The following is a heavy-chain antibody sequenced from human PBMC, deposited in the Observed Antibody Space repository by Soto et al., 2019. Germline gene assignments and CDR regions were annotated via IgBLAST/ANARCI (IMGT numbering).Heavy chain of an antibody. CDR2: ISGYNGDT. Sequence: QVQLVQSGAEVKRPGASVKVSCKASGYTFSSYGISWVRQAPGQGLEWMGWISGYNGDTKHAQSLQDRVTMTTDTTTNTAYMELGSLTSDDTAVYYCARDQRVALTAISAFDLWGPGTLLTVSS. CDR3: ARDQRVALTAISAFDL. J-gene: IGHJ2*01. V-gene: IGHV1-18*01. D-gene: IGHD2-21*02. CDR1: GYTFSSYG.